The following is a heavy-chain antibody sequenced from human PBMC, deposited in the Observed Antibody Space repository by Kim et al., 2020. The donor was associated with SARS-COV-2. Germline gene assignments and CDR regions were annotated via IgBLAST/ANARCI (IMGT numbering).Heavy chain of an antibody. Sequence: GGSLRLSCAASGFTFSSYAMSWVRQAPGKGLEWVSAISGSGGSTYYADSVKGRFTISRDNSKNTLYLQMNSLRAEDTAVYYCAKGAPDEWFGELLAIDYWGQGALVTVSS. J-gene: IGHJ4*02. V-gene: IGHV3-23*01. D-gene: IGHD3-10*01. CDR2: ISGSGGST. CDR1: GFTFSSYA. CDR3: AKGAPDEWFGELLAIDY.